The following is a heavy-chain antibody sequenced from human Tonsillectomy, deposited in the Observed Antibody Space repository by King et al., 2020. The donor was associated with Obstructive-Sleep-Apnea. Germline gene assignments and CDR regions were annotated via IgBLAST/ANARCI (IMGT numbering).Heavy chain of an antibody. J-gene: IGHJ4*02. V-gene: IGHV5-10-1*03. CDR1: GYSFTSYW. Sequence: VQLVESGAEVKKPGESLRISCKGSGYSFTSYWISWVRQMPGKGLEWMGRIDPSDSYTNYSPSFQGHVTISGDKSISTAYLQWSSLKASDTAMYYGASGGASISMVRGVIIPFDYWGQGTLVTVSS. D-gene: IGHD3-10*01. CDR2: IDPSDSYT. CDR3: ASGGASISMVRGVIIPFDY.